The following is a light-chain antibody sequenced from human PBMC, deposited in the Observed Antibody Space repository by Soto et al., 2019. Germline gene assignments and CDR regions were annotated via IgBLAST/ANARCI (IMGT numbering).Light chain of an antibody. CDR1: QGIGND. Sequence: GDRVTISCRASQGIGNDLGWYQQKPGKAPKLLIYAASTLQTGVASRFSGSGSGTDFTLTISSLRPEDFATYYCLQDYIYPWTFGQGTKVEIK. CDR3: LQDYIYPWT. CDR2: AAS. V-gene: IGKV1-6*01. J-gene: IGKJ1*01.